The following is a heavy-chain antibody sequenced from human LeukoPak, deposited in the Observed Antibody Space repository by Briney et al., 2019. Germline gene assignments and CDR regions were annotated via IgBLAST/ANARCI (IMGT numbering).Heavy chain of an antibody. CDR3: ARGYYDFWSGYYPNPYYYYYYMDV. V-gene: IGHV4-39*07. Sequence: SETLSLTCTVSGGSISSSSYYWGWIRQPPGKGLEWIGSIYYSGSTYYNPPLKSRVTISVDTSKNQFSLKLSSVTAADTAVYYCARGYYDFWSGYYPNPYYYYYYMDVWGKGTTVTVSS. CDR1: GGSISSSSYY. D-gene: IGHD3-3*01. CDR2: IYYSGST. J-gene: IGHJ6*03.